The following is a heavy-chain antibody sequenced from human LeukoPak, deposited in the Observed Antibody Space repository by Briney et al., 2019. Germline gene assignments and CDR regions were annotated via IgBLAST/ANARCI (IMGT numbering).Heavy chain of an antibody. CDR1: GGTFSSYA. Sequence: ASVKVSCKASGGTFSSYAISWVRQAPGQGLEWMGWISAYNGNTNYAQKLQGRVTMTTDTSTSTAYMELRSLRSDDTAVYYCARVQASGSYSFYYYYYYMDVWGKGTTVTVSS. CDR3: ARVQASGSYSFYYYYYYMDV. J-gene: IGHJ6*03. D-gene: IGHD1-26*01. V-gene: IGHV1-18*01. CDR2: ISAYNGNT.